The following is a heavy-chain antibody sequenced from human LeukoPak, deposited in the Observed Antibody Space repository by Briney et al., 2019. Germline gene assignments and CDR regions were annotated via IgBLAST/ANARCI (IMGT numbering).Heavy chain of an antibody. CDR1: GGSFSGYY. V-gene: IGHV4-34*01. CDR3: ARLKGATWVFDY. Sequence: PSETLSLTCAVYGGSFSGYYWSWIRQPPGKGLEWTGEINHSGSTNYNPSLKSRVTISVDTSKNQFSLKLSSVTAADTAVYYCARLKGATWVFDYWGQGTLVTVSS. J-gene: IGHJ4*02. CDR2: INHSGST. D-gene: IGHD3-16*01.